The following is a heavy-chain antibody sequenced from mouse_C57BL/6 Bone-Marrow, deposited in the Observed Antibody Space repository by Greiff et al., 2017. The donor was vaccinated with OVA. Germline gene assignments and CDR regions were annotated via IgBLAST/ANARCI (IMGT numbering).Heavy chain of an antibody. CDR1: GFNIKDDY. Sequence: EVKLMESGAELVRPGASVKLSCTASGFNIKDDYMHWVKQRPEQGLAWIGWIDPENGDTEYASKFQGKATITADTSSNTAYLQLSSLTSEDTAVYYCTPLTGDYWGQGTSVTVSS. V-gene: IGHV14-4*01. J-gene: IGHJ4*01. CDR3: TPLTGDY. CDR2: IDPENGDT.